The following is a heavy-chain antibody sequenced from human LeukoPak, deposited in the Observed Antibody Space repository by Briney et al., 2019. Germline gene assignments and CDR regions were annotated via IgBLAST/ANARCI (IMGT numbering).Heavy chain of an antibody. J-gene: IGHJ6*02. CDR1: GFHFSNYG. CDR3: ARDPTITGTYGMDV. D-gene: IGHD1-7*01. CDR2: IWYDGSNK. V-gene: IGHV3-33*08. Sequence: GGSLRLSCAASGFHFSNYGMHWVRQAPGKGLEWVAVIWYDGSNKYYADSVKGRFTISRDNSKNTLYLQMNSLRAEDTAVYYCARDPTITGTYGMDVWGQGTTVTVSS.